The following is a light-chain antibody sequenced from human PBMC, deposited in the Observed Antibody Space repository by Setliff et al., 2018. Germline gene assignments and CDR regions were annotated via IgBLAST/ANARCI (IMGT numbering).Light chain of an antibody. V-gene: IGLV2-14*03. CDR2: DVS. CDR1: SSDVGGYNS. Sequence: QSALTQPASVSASPGQSITISCTGTSSDVGGYNSVSWYQQHPGKGPRLMIYDVSKRPSGVSDRFSSSKSGNTASLTISGLQAEDEADYYCTSYTTYTTLVFGGGTKGTVL. CDR3: TSYTTYTTLV. J-gene: IGLJ2*01.